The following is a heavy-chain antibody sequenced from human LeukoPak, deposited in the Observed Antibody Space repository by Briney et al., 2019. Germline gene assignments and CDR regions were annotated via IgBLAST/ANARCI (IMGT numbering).Heavy chain of an antibody. D-gene: IGHD5-12*01. V-gene: IGHV5-51*01. CDR3: ARVDIVDLLQLFDP. CDR1: GYSFTSYW. J-gene: IGHJ5*02. CDR2: IYPGDSDT. Sequence: GESLKISCKGSGYSFTSYWVGWVRPMPGKGLEWMGIIYPGDSDTRYSPSFQGQVTISADKSISTAYLQWSSLKASDTAMYYCARVDIVDLLQLFDPWGQGTLVTVSP.